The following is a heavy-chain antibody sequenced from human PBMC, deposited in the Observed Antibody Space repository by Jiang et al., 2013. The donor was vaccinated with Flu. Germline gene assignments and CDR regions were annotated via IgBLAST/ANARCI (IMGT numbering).Heavy chain of an antibody. CDR2: INPSGGST. J-gene: IGHJ5*02. V-gene: IGHV1-46*01. Sequence: GAEVKKPGASVKVSCKASGYTFTGYYMHWVRQAPGQGLEWMGIINPSGGSTSYAQKFQGRVTMTRDTSTSTVYMELTSLRSEDTAVYYCARSSGSYRWFDPWGQGTLVTISS. D-gene: IGHD1-26*01. CDR3: ARSSGSYRWFDP. CDR1: GYTFTGYY.